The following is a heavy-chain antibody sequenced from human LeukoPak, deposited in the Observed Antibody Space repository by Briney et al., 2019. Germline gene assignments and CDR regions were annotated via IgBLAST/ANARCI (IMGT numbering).Heavy chain of an antibody. CDR1: GFTFSSYA. CDR3: ARDHLSSGSSPDYYYYYYMDV. Sequence: GGSLRLSCAASGFTFSSYAMSWVRQAPGKGLVWVARIKNDGSGIIYADSVKGRFTISRDNAKNTLYLQMNSLRAEDTAVYYCARDHLSSGSSPDYYYYYYMDVWGKGTTVTISS. D-gene: IGHD6-19*01. V-gene: IGHV3-74*01. CDR2: IKNDGSGI. J-gene: IGHJ6*03.